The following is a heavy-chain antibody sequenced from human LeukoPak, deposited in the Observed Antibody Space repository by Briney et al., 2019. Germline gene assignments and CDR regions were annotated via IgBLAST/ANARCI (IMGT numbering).Heavy chain of an antibody. D-gene: IGHD3-22*01. CDR3: ARVSYDSSGYYHDPY. CDR1: GYTFTSYG. J-gene: IGHJ4*02. Sequence: VASVKVSCKASGYTFTSYGISWVRQAPGQGLEWMGWISADNGNTKYTQKLQGRVTMTTDTSTSTAYMELRSLRSDDTAVYYCARVSYDSSGYYHDPYWGQGTLVIVSS. CDR2: ISADNGNT. V-gene: IGHV1-18*01.